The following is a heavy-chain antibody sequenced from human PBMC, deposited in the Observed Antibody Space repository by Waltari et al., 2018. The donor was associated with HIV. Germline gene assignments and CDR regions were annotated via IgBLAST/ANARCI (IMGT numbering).Heavy chain of an antibody. CDR2: ISSDGSTT. D-gene: IGHD4-17*01. CDR1: GFPFRSYC. CDR3: ARENTMTYYDALDI. Sequence: EVQLVESGGGLVQPGGSLRLSCAASGFPFRSYCMHWVRQAPGKGLLWVSCISSDGSTTNYADSVKGRLTISRDNAKNTLYLQMNSLRADDTAVYYCARENTMTYYDALDIWGQGTMVTVSS. J-gene: IGHJ3*02. V-gene: IGHV3-74*01.